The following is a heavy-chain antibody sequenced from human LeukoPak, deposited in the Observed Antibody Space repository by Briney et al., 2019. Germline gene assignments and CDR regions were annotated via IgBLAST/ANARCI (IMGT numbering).Heavy chain of an antibody. Sequence: GASVKVSCKASGGTFSSYTISWVRQAPGQGLEWMGWISPYNGNTNYAQNFQGRVTMTTDTSTSTGYMELRSLRSDDTAVYYCATRILGATLGFDHWGQGTLVTVSS. CDR2: ISPYNGNT. D-gene: IGHD1-26*01. J-gene: IGHJ4*02. CDR3: ATRILGATLGFDH. CDR1: GGTFSSYT. V-gene: IGHV1-18*01.